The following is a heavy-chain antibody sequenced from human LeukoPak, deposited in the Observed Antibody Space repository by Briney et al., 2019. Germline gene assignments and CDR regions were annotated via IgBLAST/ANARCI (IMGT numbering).Heavy chain of an antibody. CDR3: ASGSGSYYGGYYFDY. D-gene: IGHD1-26*01. CDR1: GGTLCIYT. V-gene: IGHV1-69*02. CDR2: IFPILGIA. J-gene: IGHJ4*02. Sequence: SAKVSSKPPGGTLCIYTISCVRRTPGQGLEWMGRIFPILGIANYAQKFQGRVTVTADKSTSTAYMELSSLRSEDTAVYHCASGSGSYYGGYYFDYWGQGTLVTVSS.